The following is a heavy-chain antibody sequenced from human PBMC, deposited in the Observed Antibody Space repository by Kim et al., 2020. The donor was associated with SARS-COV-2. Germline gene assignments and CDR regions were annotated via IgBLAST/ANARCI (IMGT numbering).Heavy chain of an antibody. CDR2: IRTKPYGATP. V-gene: IGHV3-49*03. CDR1: GFPFGDYA. CDR3: STLGETGWFGFGV. J-gene: IGHJ3*01. Sequence: GGSLRLSCTGSGFPFGDYAVSWFRQAPGKGLEWVGFIRTKPYGATPEHAASVKDRFTISRDDSRSIAYLQMNSLKTEDTAIYYCSTLGETGWFGFGVWG. D-gene: IGHD3-10*01.